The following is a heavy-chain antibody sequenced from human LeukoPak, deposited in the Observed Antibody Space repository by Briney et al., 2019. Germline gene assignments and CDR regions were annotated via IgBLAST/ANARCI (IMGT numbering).Heavy chain of an antibody. CDR3: ARASAHPYYYYYYYMDV. J-gene: IGHJ6*03. CDR2: INHSGST. D-gene: IGHD6-25*01. CDR1: GGSFSGYY. V-gene: IGHV4-34*01. Sequence: SETLSLTCAVYGGSFSGYYWSWIRQPPGKGLEWIGEINHSGSTNYNPSLKSRVTISVDTSKNQFSLKLSSVTAADTAVHYCARASAHPYYYYYYYMDVWGKGTTVTVSS.